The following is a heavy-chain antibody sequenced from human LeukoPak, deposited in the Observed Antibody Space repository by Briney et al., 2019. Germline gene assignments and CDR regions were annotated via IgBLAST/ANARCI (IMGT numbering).Heavy chain of an antibody. V-gene: IGHV4-38-2*01. CDR1: HYFIRSSDYY. D-gene: IGHD2/OR15-2a*01. Sequence: KPSETLSLTCGVSHYFIRSSDYYWGWIRQPPGKALEWLASVYHNGVTSYKSSLESRLTISVDTSENQFSLKLTSVTAADTAVYCARLGGAYFRGGIDSLGRGTLVTVTS. CDR2: VYHNGVT. J-gene: IGHJ4*02. CDR3: ARLGGAYFRGGIDS.